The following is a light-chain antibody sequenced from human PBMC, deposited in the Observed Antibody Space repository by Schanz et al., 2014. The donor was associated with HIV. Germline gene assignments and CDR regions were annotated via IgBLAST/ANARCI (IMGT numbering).Light chain of an antibody. V-gene: IGLV1-47*01. J-gene: IGLJ3*02. CDR2: RNN. CDR3: AAWDDSLSGWV. CDR1: SSNIGSNT. Sequence: QSVLTQPPSASETPGQRVTISCSGSSSNIGSNTVNWYQQLPGTAPKLLIYRNNQRPSGVPDRFSGSKSGTSASLAISGLRSEDEADYYCAAWDDSLSGWVFGGGTKLTGL.